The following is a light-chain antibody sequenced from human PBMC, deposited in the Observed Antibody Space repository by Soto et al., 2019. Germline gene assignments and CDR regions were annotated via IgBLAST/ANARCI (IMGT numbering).Light chain of an antibody. V-gene: IGKV1-17*01. J-gene: IGKJ1*01. CDR1: QVIGND. CDR3: LQHKTYPWT. CDR2: AAS. Sequence: DIQMTQSPSSLSASVGDRVTITCRASQVIGNDLGWFQQKPGQAPKRLIYAASFLQSGVPSRFSASGSGTEFTLTISSLQPDDFATYYCLQHKTYPWTFGQGTKVEIK.